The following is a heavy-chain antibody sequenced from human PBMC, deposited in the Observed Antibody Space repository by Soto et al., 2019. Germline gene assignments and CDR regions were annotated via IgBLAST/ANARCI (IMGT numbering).Heavy chain of an antibody. J-gene: IGHJ6*03. D-gene: IGHD3-3*02. CDR3: ARHLTDYYYMDV. CDR2: ISGSGGST. V-gene: IGHV3-23*01. CDR1: GFTFSSYA. Sequence: GESLKISCAASGFTFSSYAMSWVRQAPGKGLEWVSAISGSGGSTYYADSVKGRFTISRDNSKNTLYLQMNSLRAEDTAVYYCARHLTDYYYMDVWGKGTTVTVSS.